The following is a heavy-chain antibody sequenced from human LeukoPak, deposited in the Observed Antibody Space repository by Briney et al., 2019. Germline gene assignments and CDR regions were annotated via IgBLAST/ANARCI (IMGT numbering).Heavy chain of an antibody. Sequence: PGGSLRLSCAASGFTFSSYAMHWVRQAPGKGLEWVAVISYDGSNKYYADSVKGRFTISRDNSKNTLYLQMNSLRAEDTAVYYCARRYNWNYVDYWGQGTLVTVSS. CDR3: ARRYNWNYVDY. J-gene: IGHJ4*02. CDR2: ISYDGSNK. V-gene: IGHV3-30*14. CDR1: GFTFSSYA. D-gene: IGHD1-20*01.